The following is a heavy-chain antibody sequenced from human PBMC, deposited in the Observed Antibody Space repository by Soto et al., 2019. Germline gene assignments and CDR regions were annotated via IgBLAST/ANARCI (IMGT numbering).Heavy chain of an antibody. CDR2: FDPEDGET. D-gene: IGHD1-20*01. CDR1: GYTLTELS. J-gene: IGHJ6*03. V-gene: IGHV1-24*01. Sequence: ASVKVSCKVSGYTLTELSMHWVRQAPGKGLEWMGGFDPEDGETIYAQKFQGRVTMTEDTSTDTAYMELSSLRSEDTAVYYCATITFRKRSWPSVWYYYMDVWGKGTTVTVSS. CDR3: ATITFRKRSWPSVWYYYMDV.